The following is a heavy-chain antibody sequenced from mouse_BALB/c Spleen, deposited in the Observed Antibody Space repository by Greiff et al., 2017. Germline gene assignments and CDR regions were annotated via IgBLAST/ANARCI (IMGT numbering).Heavy chain of an antibody. J-gene: IGHJ4*01. Sequence: QVQLQQSGAELVRPGASVTLSCKASGYTFTDHEMHWVKQTPVHGLEWIGAIDPETGGTAYNQKFKGKATLTADKSSSTAYMELRSLTSEDSAVYYCTRGRTSYAMDYWGQGTSVTVSS. CDR2: IDPETGGT. CDR1: GYTFTDHE. CDR3: TRGRTSYAMDY. V-gene: IGHV1-15*01.